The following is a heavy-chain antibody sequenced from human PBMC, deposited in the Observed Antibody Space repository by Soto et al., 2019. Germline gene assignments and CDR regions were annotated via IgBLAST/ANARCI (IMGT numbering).Heavy chain of an antibody. J-gene: IGHJ6*02. CDR3: ARGCGYPRWLQFNPEGLGGMDV. Sequence: PSETLSLTCAVYGGSFSGYYWSWIRQPPGKGLEWIGEINHSGSTNYNPSLKSRVTISVDTSKNQFSLKLSSVTAADTAVYYCARGCGYPRWLQFNPEGLGGMDVWGQGTTVTV. D-gene: IGHD5-12*01. V-gene: IGHV4-34*01. CDR1: GGSFSGYY. CDR2: INHSGST.